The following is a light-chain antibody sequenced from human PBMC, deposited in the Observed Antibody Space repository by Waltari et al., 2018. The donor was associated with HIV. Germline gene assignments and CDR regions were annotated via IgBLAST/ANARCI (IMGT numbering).Light chain of an antibody. CDR2: VAS. CDR1: QGIRND. J-gene: IGKJ4*01. Sequence: DIQMTQSPSSLPASVGDRVTLTCRASQGIRNDLSWFQQQPGKAPRRLISVASSLESGVPSRFSGGGSGTVFFLTINNLQPEDFATYYCLQHNNYPLTFGGGTKVEIK. CDR3: LQHNNYPLT. V-gene: IGKV1-17*02.